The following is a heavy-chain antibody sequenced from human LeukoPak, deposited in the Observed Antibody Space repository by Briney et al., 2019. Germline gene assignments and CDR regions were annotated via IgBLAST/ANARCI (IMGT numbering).Heavy chain of an antibody. Sequence: GGSLRLSCAASGFTFSSYAMHWVRQAPGKGLEWVAVISYDGSNKYYADSVKGRFTISRDTAKNTMFLQMNSLRADDTAVYYCATSLLRPFDYWGQGILVTVSS. CDR3: ATSLLRPFDY. J-gene: IGHJ4*02. D-gene: IGHD2-15*01. V-gene: IGHV3-30*04. CDR2: ISYDGSNK. CDR1: GFTFSSYA.